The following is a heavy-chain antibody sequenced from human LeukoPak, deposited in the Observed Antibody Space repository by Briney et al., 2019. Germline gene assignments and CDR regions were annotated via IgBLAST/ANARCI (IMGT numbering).Heavy chain of an antibody. CDR2: ISAYNGKT. J-gene: IGHJ6*03. D-gene: IGHD2/OR15-2a*01. Sequence: ASVKVSCKASGYTFTSYGISWVGQAPGQGGEWMGWISAYNGKTNYAQKLQGRVTMNTDRYTRKDYMELRRVRDDDTAVYYCAIIGSPWDVNYYYYMDVWGKGTTVTVSS. CDR1: GYTFTSYG. V-gene: IGHV1-18*01. CDR3: AIIGSPWDVNYYYYMDV.